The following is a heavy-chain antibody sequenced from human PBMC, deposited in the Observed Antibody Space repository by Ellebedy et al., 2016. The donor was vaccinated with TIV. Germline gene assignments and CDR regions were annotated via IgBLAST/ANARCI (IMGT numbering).Heavy chain of an antibody. V-gene: IGHV1-18*04. CDR3: ARLGGLRYFDPLAGGWFDP. D-gene: IGHD3-9*01. CDR1: GYTFTSYG. J-gene: IGHJ5*02. CDR2: ISAYNGNT. Sequence: ASVKVSCXASGYTFTSYGISWVRQAPGQGLEWMGWISAYNGNTNYAQKLQGRVTMTTDTSTSTAYMELRSLRSDDTAVYYCARLGGLRYFDPLAGGWFDPWGQGTLVTVSS.